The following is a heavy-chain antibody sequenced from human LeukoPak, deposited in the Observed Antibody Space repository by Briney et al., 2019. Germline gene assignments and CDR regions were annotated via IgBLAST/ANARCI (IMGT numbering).Heavy chain of an antibody. D-gene: IGHD1-26*01. Sequence: PSETLSLTCTVPGGSISSYYWSWIRQPPGKGLEWIGYIYYSGSTNYNPSLKSRVTISVDTSKNQFSLKLSSVTAADTAVYYCARGGSYLDYWGQGTLVTVSS. J-gene: IGHJ4*02. V-gene: IGHV4-59*12. CDR3: ARGGSYLDY. CDR2: IYYSGST. CDR1: GGSISSYY.